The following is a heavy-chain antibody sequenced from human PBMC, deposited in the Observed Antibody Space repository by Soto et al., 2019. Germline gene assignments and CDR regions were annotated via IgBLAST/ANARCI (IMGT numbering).Heavy chain of an antibody. CDR2: INPNSGGT. CDR3: ARGTDGITMEGPGMDV. Sequence: SVKVSCKASGYTFTGYYMHWVRQAPGQGLEWMGWINPNSGGTNYAQKFQGWVTMTRDTSISTAYMELSRLRSDDTAVYYCARGTDGITMEGPGMDVWGQGTTVTVSS. J-gene: IGHJ6*02. V-gene: IGHV1-2*04. D-gene: IGHD3-10*01. CDR1: GYTFTGYY.